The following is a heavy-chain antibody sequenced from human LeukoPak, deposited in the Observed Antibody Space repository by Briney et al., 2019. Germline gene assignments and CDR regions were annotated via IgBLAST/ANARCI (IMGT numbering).Heavy chain of an antibody. CDR2: IYYSGST. CDR3: ARVGYSYGPYYFDY. D-gene: IGHD5-18*01. V-gene: IGHV4-39*07. CDR1: GGSISSSSYY. J-gene: IGHJ4*02. Sequence: PSETLSLTCTVSGGSISSSSYYWGWIRQPPGKGLEWSGSIYYSGSTYYNPSLKSRVTISVDTSKNQFSLKLSSVTAADTAVYYCARVGYSYGPYYFDYWGQGTLVTVSS.